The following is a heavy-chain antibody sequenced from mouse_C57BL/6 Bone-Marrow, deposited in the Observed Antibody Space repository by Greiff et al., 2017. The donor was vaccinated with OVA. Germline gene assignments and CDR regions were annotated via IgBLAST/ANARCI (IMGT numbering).Heavy chain of an antibody. V-gene: IGHV5-17*01. D-gene: IGHD2-4*01. J-gene: IGHJ2*01. CDR2: ISSGSSTI. CDR1: GFTFSDYG. Sequence: EVKLVESGGGLVKPGGSLKLSCAASGFTFSDYGMHWVRQAPEKGLEWVAYISSGSSTIYYADTVKGRFTISRDNAKNTLFLQMTSLRSEDTAMYYCAMIYYDYEGGFDDWGQGTTLTVSS. CDR3: AMIYYDYEGGFDD.